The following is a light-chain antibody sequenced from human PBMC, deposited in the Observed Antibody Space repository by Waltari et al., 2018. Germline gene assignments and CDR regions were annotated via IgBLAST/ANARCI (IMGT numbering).Light chain of an antibody. V-gene: IGLV2-23*02. CDR2: EVS. CDR1: SSDVGSYNL. Sequence: QSALTQPASVSGSPGQSITISCTGTSSDVGSYNLVPWYQPHPGKAPKLMIYEVSKRPSGVSNRFSGSKSGNTASLTISGLQAEDEADYYCCSYAGTFYVFGTGTKVTVL. CDR3: CSYAGTFYV. J-gene: IGLJ1*01.